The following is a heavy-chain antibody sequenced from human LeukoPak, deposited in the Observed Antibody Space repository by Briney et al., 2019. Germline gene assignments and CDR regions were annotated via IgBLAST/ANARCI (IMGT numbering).Heavy chain of an antibody. CDR3: ARGRRIYCSGGSCYGAFDI. Sequence: SETLSLTCAVYGGSFSGDFWSWIRQSPGKGLEWIGEINHGGSTTYNPSLKSRVTISVDTSKNQFSLKLSSVTAADTAVYYCARGRRIYCSGGSCYGAFDIWGQGTMVTVSS. CDR1: GGSFSGDF. D-gene: IGHD2-15*01. CDR2: INHGGST. V-gene: IGHV4-34*01. J-gene: IGHJ3*02.